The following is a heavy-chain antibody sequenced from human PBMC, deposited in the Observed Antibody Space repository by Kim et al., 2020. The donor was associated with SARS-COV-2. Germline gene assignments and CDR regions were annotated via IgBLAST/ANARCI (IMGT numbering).Heavy chain of an antibody. CDR2: IYYDGDT. D-gene: IGHD2-8*02. J-gene: IGHJ4*02. Sequence: SETLSLTCTVSGGSISLGGYYWGWVRQRPGESLEWVGYIYYDGDTFYNPSLKSRVSISPDKSRNQLSLHLTSVTAADTANYFCTRARTGGASPFDFWGQGRLVTVSS. V-gene: IGHV4-31*03. CDR1: GGSISLGGYY. CDR3: TRARTGGASPFDF.